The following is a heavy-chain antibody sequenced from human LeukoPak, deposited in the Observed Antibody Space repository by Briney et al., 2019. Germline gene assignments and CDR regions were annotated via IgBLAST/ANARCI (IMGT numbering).Heavy chain of an antibody. Sequence: GRSLRLSCAASGFTFSSYAMSWVRQAPGKGLEWVSYITYSGDSAYYADSVKGRFTISRDNSKNTLYLQMSSLRAEDTAVYYCAKKSPLTGYWNWFDPWGQGTLVTVSS. J-gene: IGHJ5*02. CDR1: GFTFSSYA. CDR2: ITYSGDSA. V-gene: IGHV3-23*01. D-gene: IGHD3-9*01. CDR3: AKKSPLTGYWNWFDP.